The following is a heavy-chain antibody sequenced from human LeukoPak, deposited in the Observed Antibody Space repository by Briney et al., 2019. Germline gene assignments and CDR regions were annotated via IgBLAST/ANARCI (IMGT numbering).Heavy chain of an antibody. Sequence: PGGSLGLSCAASGFTFSSYSMNWVRQAPGKGLEWVSSISCNSRYIYYADSGKGRFTSSRDNAKNSLYLQMNSLRAEDTAVYYCARDLIVVVPATDYWGQGTLVTVSS. CDR2: ISCNSRYI. CDR1: GFTFSSYS. V-gene: IGHV3-21*01. D-gene: IGHD2-2*01. J-gene: IGHJ4*02. CDR3: ARDLIVVVPATDY.